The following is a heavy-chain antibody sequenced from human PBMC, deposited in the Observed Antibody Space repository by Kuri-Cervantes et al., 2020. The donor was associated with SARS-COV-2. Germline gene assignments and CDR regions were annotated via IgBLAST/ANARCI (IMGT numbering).Heavy chain of an antibody. J-gene: IGHJ4*02. D-gene: IGHD3-3*01. V-gene: IGHV3-53*01. CDR3: ASHPKRFLEWLFDY. CDR2: IYSGGST. CDR1: GFTVSSNY. Sequence: GESLKISCAASGFTVSSNYMSWVRQAPGKGLEWVSVIYSGGSTYYADSVKGRFTISRDNSKNTLYLQMNSLRAEDTALYYCASHPKRFLEWLFDYWGQGTLVTVSS.